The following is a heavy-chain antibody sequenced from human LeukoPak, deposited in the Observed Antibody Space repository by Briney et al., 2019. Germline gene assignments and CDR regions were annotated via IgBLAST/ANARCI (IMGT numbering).Heavy chain of an antibody. CDR3: ARDSGYIISSVFGD. D-gene: IGHD6-13*01. CDR2: INSDGSSI. Sequence: GGSLRLSCAASGFTFSSHWMHWVRQAPGKGLVWVSRINSDGSSISYADSVKGRFTISRDNAKNTLYLQVNSLRAEDTAVYFCARDSGYIISSVFGDWGQGTLVTVSS. J-gene: IGHJ4*02. CDR1: GFTFSSHW. V-gene: IGHV3-74*01.